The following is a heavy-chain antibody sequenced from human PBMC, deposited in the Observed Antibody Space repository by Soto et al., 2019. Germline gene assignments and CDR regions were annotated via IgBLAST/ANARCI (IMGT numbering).Heavy chain of an antibody. Sequence: SLTLSLTCAISGDSVSSNSAAWNWIRQSPSRGLEWLGRTYYRSKWYNDYAVSLRSRVTINPETSKNQISLQLDSVTPEDTAVYYCAREIXVIAVTGRGYYYYGMDVWGQGTTVTVSS. CDR2: TYYRSKWYN. CDR1: GDSVSSNSAA. D-gene: IGHD6-19*01. V-gene: IGHV6-1*01. CDR3: AREIXVIAVTGRGYYYYGMDV. J-gene: IGHJ6*02.